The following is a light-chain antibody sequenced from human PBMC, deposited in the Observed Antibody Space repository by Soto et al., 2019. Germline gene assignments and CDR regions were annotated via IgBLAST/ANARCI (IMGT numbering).Light chain of an antibody. V-gene: IGKV4-1*01. CDR3: QQYYRSSYT. Sequence: DIVMTQSPDSLAVSLGERATINCKSSQRILYSSNNKNYLAWYQQKPGQPPKLLIYWASSRESGVPDRVSGSRSGTDFTLTISSLQAEDVAVYYCQQYYRSSYTFGQGTKLEIK. CDR2: WAS. J-gene: IGKJ2*01. CDR1: QRILYSSNNKNY.